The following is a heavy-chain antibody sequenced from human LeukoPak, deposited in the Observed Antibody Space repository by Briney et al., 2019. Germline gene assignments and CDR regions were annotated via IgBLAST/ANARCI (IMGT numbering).Heavy chain of an antibody. J-gene: IGHJ5*02. CDR2: INHSGST. D-gene: IGHD3-10*01. V-gene: IGHV4-34*01. Sequence: PGGSLRLSCAASGFTFSNYWMTWVRQPPGKGLEWIGEINHSGSTNYNPSLKSRVTISVDTSKNQFSLKLSSVTAADTAVYYCARLVRQFDPWGQGTLVTVSS. CDR3: ARLVRQFDP. CDR1: GFTFSNYW.